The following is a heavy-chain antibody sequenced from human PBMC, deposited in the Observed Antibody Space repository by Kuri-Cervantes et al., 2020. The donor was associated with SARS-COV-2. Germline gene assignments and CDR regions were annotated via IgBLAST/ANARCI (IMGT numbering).Heavy chain of an antibody. CDR2: ISSSSSTI. Sequence: LSLTCAASGFTFSSCSMNWVRQAPGKGLEWVSYISSSSSTIYYADSVKGRFTISRDNSKNSLYLEMNSLRPEDTAVYYCAKVETANLDYWGQGTLVTVSS. V-gene: IGHV3-48*04. D-gene: IGHD3-3*01. CDR3: AKVETANLDY. CDR1: GFTFSSCS. J-gene: IGHJ4*02.